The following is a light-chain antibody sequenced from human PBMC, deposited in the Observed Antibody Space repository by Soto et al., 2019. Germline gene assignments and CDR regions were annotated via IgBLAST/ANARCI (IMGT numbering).Light chain of an antibody. V-gene: IGKV1-39*01. CDR2: AAS. J-gene: IGKJ5*01. CDR1: QSINYN. CDR3: QQSYSLPPIT. Sequence: DIQMTQSPSSLSASVGDRVTITCRSSQSINYNLNWYQQKPGKAPKLLIYAASSLQSGVPSRFSGSGSGTDFTLTISSLQPEDFATYFCQQSYSLPPITCGQGTRRAIK.